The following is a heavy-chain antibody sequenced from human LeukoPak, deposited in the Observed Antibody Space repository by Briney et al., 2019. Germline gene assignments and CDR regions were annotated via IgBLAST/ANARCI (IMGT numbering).Heavy chain of an antibody. CDR3: ARSHCSSTSCYYYYYMDV. CDR2: TIPIFGTA. J-gene: IGHJ6*03. Sequence: GASVKVSCKASGGTFSSYAISWVRQAPGQGLEWMGGTIPIFGTANYAQKFQGRVTITTDESTSTAYMELSSLRSEDTAVYYCARSHCSSTSCYYYYYMDVWGKGTTVTVSS. V-gene: IGHV1-69*05. D-gene: IGHD2-2*01. CDR1: GGTFSSYA.